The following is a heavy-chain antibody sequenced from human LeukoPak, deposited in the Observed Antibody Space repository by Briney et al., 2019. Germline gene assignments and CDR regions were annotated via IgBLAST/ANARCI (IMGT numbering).Heavy chain of an antibody. D-gene: IGHD1-1*01. Sequence: SETLSLTCTVSGGSIINRSYYWDWIRQPPGKGLEWIGSNYYSGTTYYNPSLKSRVTTSVEAAKNRFSLKLSSVPATDTAVRYCVARNGDYSYMDVWGKGTTVTVSS. CDR3: VARNGDYSYMDV. CDR2: NYYSGTT. CDR1: GGSIINRSYY. J-gene: IGHJ6*03. V-gene: IGHV4-39*01.